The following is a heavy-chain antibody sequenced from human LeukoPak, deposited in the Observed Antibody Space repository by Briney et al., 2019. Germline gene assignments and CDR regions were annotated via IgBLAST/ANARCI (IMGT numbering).Heavy chain of an antibody. J-gene: IGHJ5*02. CDR1: GGSFSGYY. CDR3: ARSPGGALNWFDP. V-gene: IGHV4-34*01. D-gene: IGHD1-1*01. Sequence: SETLSLTCAVYGGSFSGYYWSWIRQPPGKGLEWIGEINHSGSTNYKPSLKSRVTISVDTSKNQFSLKLSSVTAADTAVYYCARSPGGALNWFDPWGQGTLVTVSS. CDR2: INHSGST.